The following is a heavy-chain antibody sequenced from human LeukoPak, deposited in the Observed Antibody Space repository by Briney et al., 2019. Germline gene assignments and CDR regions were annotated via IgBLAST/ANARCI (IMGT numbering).Heavy chain of an antibody. CDR3: ARHSTRGGDFDY. D-gene: IGHD2-21*01. V-gene: IGHV4-59*08. J-gene: IGHJ4*02. Sequence: PSETLSLTCTVSGDSMSSYYWSWIRQPPGKGLEWIGYMYYGGSTNYNPSVKSRVTISGDTSKNQFSLKLTSVTAADTAVYFCARHSTRGGDFDYWGQGTLVTVSS. CDR1: GDSMSSYY. CDR2: MYYGGST.